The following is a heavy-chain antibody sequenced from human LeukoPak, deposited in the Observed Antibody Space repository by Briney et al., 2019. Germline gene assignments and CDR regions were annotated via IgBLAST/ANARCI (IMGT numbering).Heavy chain of an antibody. J-gene: IGHJ4*02. CDR3: ATRGVSSGWYSTYYFDY. V-gene: IGHV1-69*13. CDR1: GVTFSSYG. D-gene: IGHD6-19*01. CDR2: IIPIFGKT. Sequence: GASVKVSCKASGVTFSSYGITWVRQAPGQGLEWMGGIIPIFGKTNYAQKFQGRVTITADESTSTAYMELSSLRSEDTAVYYCATRGVSSGWYSTYYFDYWGQGTLVTVSS.